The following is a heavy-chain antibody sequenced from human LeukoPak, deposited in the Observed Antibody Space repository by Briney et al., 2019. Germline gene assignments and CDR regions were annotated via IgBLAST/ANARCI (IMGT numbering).Heavy chain of an antibody. Sequence: SETLSLTCAVYGGSFSGCYWSWIRQPPGKGLEWIGYIYYSGSTNYNPSLKSRVTISVDTSKNQFSLKLSSVTAADTAVYYCASSDSSGYPDYWGQGTLVTVSS. J-gene: IGHJ4*02. CDR2: IYYSGST. D-gene: IGHD3-22*01. CDR3: ASSDSSGYPDY. V-gene: IGHV4-59*08. CDR1: GGSFSGCY.